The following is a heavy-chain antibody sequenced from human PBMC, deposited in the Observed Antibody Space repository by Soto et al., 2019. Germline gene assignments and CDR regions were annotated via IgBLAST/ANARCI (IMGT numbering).Heavy chain of an antibody. D-gene: IGHD3-16*01. CDR3: VTEVVWGATLVWGVVPRDFDI. V-gene: IGHV1-18*01. J-gene: IGHJ3*02. CDR1: GYTFINYG. CDR2: ISTYNGQT. Sequence: QAQLVQSGAGVRKPGASVKVSCKTSGYTFINYGVSWVRQAPGQGLVGMGWISTYNGQTNVAQNFQGRVTLTSDASERTVYIELMGLSADDTSMYYCVTEVVWGATLVWGVVPRDFDIWGQGTPVTVSS.